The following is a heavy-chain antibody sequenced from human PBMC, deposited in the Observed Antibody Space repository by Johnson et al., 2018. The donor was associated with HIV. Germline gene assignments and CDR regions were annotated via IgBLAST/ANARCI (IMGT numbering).Heavy chain of an antibody. CDR2: IRSQANSYAT. D-gene: IGHD1-1*01. CDR1: GFAFSGSA. V-gene: IGHV3-73*01. J-gene: IGHJ3*02. CDR3: AKDSMNWNDETTDAFDI. Sequence: VQLVESGGGLVQPGGSLKLYCAASGFAFSGSAMHWVRQASGTGLEWVGRIRSQANSYATAYAASVKGRFTISRDDSKNTAYLQMNSLRAGDTAVYYCAKDSMNWNDETTDAFDIWGQGTMVTVSS.